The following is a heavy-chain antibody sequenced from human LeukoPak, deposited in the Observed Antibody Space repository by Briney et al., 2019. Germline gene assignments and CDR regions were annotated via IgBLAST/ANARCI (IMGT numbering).Heavy chain of an antibody. D-gene: IGHD1-26*01. V-gene: IGHV4-59*12. J-gene: IGHJ4*02. CDR2: IYYSGST. CDR1: GGSISSYY. Sequence: SETLSLTCTVSGGSISSYYWSWIRQPPGKGLEWIGYIYYSGSTNYNPSLKSRVTISVDTSKNQFSLKLSSVTAADTAMYYCARVGGSYYGGRIIDYWGQGTLVTVSS. CDR3: ARVGGSYYGGRIIDY.